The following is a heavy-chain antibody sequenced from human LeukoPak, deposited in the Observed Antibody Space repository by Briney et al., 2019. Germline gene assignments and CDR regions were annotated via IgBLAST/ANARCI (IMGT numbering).Heavy chain of an antibody. CDR1: GYTFTVYY. J-gene: IGHJ5*02. Sequence: ASETVSCKASGYTFTVYYIHWVRQAPGQGLEWMGWINPNSGGTNSAQKFQGRVTMPRDTSISTAYMELSRLRSDDTAVYYCGRGYYDSGSEGFLNWLDPWGQGTLVTVSS. CDR2: INPNSGGT. CDR3: GRGYYDSGSEGFLNWLDP. D-gene: IGHD3-10*01. V-gene: IGHV1-2*02.